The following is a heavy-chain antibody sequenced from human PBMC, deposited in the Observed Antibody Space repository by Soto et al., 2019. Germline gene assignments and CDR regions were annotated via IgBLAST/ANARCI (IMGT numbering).Heavy chain of an antibody. V-gene: IGHV1-69*13. CDR2: IIPILGTA. J-gene: IGHJ6*02. CDR1: GGTFSSYA. CDR3: ARGEDAFFYYGLDV. Sequence: SVKVSCKASGGTFSSYAISWVRQAPGQGLEWMGGIIPILGTANYAQKFQGRVTITADESTSTAYMELSSLRSEDTAVYYCARGEDAFFYYGLDVWGQGITVTVSS.